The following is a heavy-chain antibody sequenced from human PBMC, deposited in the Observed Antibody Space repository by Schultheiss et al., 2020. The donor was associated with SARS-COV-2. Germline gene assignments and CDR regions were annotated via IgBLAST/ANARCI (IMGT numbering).Heavy chain of an antibody. J-gene: IGHJ6*02. Sequence: GESLKISCAASGFTFSSYGMHWVRQAPGKGLEWVAVISYDGSNKYYADSVKGRFTISRDNSKNTLYLQMNSLRSEDTAVYYCARDGSAAAAFPYYYYYYGMDVWGQGTTVTVSS. CDR3: ARDGSAAAAFPYYYYYYGMDV. V-gene: IGHV3-30*03. D-gene: IGHD2-2*01. CDR1: GFTFSSYG. CDR2: ISYDGSNK.